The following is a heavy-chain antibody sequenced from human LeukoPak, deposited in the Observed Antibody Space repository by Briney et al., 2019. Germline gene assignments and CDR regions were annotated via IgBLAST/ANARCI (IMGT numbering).Heavy chain of an antibody. D-gene: IGHD5-24*01. CDR2: FDPEDGET. Sequence: ASVRVSCKVSGYTLTELSMHWVRQPPGKGLEWMGSFDPEDGETIYAQKFQGRVTMTEDTSTNTAYMELSSLRSEDTAVYYCAIGWKYNSGLDYWGQGTLVTVSS. CDR1: GYTLTELS. CDR3: AIGWKYNSGLDY. V-gene: IGHV1-24*01. J-gene: IGHJ4*02.